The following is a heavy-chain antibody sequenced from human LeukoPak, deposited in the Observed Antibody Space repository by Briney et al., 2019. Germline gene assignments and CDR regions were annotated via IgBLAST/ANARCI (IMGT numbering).Heavy chain of an antibody. CDR2: IKSKADGGTT. V-gene: IGHV3-15*01. CDR3: TTVNKGYCSSTSCEAPFDP. D-gene: IGHD2-2*01. CDR1: GFTFSNAW. J-gene: IGHJ5*02. Sequence: GGSLSLSCAASGFTFSNAWMTWVRQAPGKGLEWVGRIKSKADGGTTDYAAPVKGRFTISRDDSKNTLYLQMNSLKTEDTAVYYCTTVNKGYCSSTSCEAPFDPWGQGTLVTVSS.